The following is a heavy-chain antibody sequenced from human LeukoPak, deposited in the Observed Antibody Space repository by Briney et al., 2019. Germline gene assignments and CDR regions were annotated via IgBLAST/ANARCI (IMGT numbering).Heavy chain of an antibody. D-gene: IGHD3-3*01. CDR2: INPNSGGT. CDR1: GYTLTELS. V-gene: IGHV1-2*02. J-gene: IGHJ6*03. CDR3: ARGKSDAWSGYLYYYYYYMDV. Sequence: ASVKVSCKVSGYTLTELSMHWVRQAPGQGLEWMGWINPNSGGTNYAQKFQGRVTMTRDTSISTAYMELSRLRSDDTAVYYCARGKSDAWSGYLYYYYYYMDVWGKGTTVTVSS.